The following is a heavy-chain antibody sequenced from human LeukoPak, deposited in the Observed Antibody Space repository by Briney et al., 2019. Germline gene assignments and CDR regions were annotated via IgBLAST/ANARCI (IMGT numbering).Heavy chain of an antibody. CDR2: VRGSGTDT. Sequence: PAGSLRLSCAASGFTFSSYWMHWVRQAPGKGLEWVSAVRGSGTDTYYADSVKGRFTISRDNSKNTLYLQMNSLRAEDTAIYYCAKTSRGNSGYDSPFHYWGQGTLVTVSS. CDR1: GFTFSSYW. D-gene: IGHD5-12*01. J-gene: IGHJ4*02. CDR3: AKTSRGNSGYDSPFHY. V-gene: IGHV3-23*01.